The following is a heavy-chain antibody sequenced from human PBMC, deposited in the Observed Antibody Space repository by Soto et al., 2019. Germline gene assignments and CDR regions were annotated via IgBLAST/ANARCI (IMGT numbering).Heavy chain of an antibody. V-gene: IGHV1-8*01. J-gene: IGHJ6*02. CDR2: MNPNSGNT. Sequence: QVQLVQSGAEVKKPGASVKVSCKASGYTFTSYDINWVRQATGQGLEWMGWMNPNSGNTGYAQKFQGRVTMTRNTSXTTXXXXLSXXXXXXXXXXXXAXEXSYGLDVWGQGTTVTVSS. CDR1: GYTFTSYD. CDR3: AXEXSYGLDV.